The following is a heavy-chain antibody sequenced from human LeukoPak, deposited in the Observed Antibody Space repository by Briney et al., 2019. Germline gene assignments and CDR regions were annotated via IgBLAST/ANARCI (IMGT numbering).Heavy chain of an antibody. CDR3: ARGRYGDYGRYYYYGMDV. J-gene: IGHJ6*02. CDR1: GGSISSGGKY. D-gene: IGHD4-17*01. CDR2: IYDSGST. Sequence: PSQTLSLTCTVSGGSISSGGKYRSWIRQHPGKGLEWIGYIYDSGSTYYNPSLKSRVTISVGTSKNQFSLKLSSVTAADTAVYYCARGRYGDYGRYYYYGMDVWGQGTTVTVSS. V-gene: IGHV4-31*03.